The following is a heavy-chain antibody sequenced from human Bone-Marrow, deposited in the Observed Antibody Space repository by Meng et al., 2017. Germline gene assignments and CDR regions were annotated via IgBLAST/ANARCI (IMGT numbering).Heavy chain of an antibody. CDR3: ARGNRYGDYSEPMIDY. J-gene: IGHJ4*02. V-gene: IGHV3-33*01. D-gene: IGHD4-17*01. CDR1: GFTFGSYG. Sequence: GESLKISCAASGFTFGSYGMHWVRQAPGKGLEWVAVIWYDGSNKYYADSVKGRFTISRDNSKNTLYLQMNSLRAEDTAVYYCARGNRYGDYSEPMIDYWGQGTLVTVSS. CDR2: IWYDGSNK.